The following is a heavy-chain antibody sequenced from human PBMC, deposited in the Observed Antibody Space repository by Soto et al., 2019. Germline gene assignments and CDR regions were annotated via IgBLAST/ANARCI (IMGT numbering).Heavy chain of an antibody. D-gene: IGHD3-10*01. CDR2: ISKDGSNK. V-gene: IGHV3-30*04. J-gene: IGHJ4*02. Sequence: QVQVVESGGGVVKPGRSLRLSCAASGFTFSRYAIHWVRQAPGKGLEWVAVISKDGSNKYYVDSVKGRFTISRDNSRNTLYLQMNSLRDEDAAVYYCARSRSGAVADSFDFWGQGTLVTVSS. CDR3: ARSRSGAVADSFDF. CDR1: GFTFSRYA.